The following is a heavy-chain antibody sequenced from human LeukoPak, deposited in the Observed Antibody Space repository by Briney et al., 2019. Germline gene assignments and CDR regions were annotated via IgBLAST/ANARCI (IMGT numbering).Heavy chain of an antibody. V-gene: IGHV5-10-1*01. CDR1: GYXFSNYW. CDR3: ARHSPGSHFRFDS. J-gene: IGHJ4*02. Sequence: GESLKISCKGSGYXFSNYWISWVRQMPGKGLEWMGKIDPYDSYTNYSPSFPGHVTISVDKSISTAYLQWSSLKASDPAIYYCARHSPGSHFRFDSWGQGTLVTVSS. CDR2: IDPYDSYT. D-gene: IGHD2/OR15-2a*01.